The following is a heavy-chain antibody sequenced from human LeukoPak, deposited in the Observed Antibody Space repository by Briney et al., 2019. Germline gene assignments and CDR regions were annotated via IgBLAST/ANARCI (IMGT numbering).Heavy chain of an antibody. D-gene: IGHD3-22*01. V-gene: IGHV4-4*07. CDR3: AREVLEYYDSSGYYYYFDY. Sequence: SETLSLTCTVSGGSISSYYWSWIRHPAGKGLEWIGRIYTSGSTNYNPSHKSRVTISVDKSKNQFSLKVSSVTAADTAVYYCAREVLEYYDSSGYYYYFDYWGQGTLVTVSS. J-gene: IGHJ4*02. CDR2: IYTSGST. CDR1: GGSISSYY.